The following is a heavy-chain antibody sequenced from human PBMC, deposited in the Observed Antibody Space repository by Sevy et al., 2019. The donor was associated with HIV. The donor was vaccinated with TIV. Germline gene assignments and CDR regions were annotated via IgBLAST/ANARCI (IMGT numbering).Heavy chain of an antibody. CDR2: IKEDGSGR. J-gene: IGHJ4*02. CDR1: GFTFGSYW. D-gene: IGHD6-6*01. V-gene: IGHV3-7*01. Sequence: GESLKISCAASGFTFGSYWMTWVRQAPGKGLEWVANIKEDGSGRLYVDSVRGRFTVSRDNAKKTLYLQMNNLRGEDTALYYCARLYSSSSGRGLDNWGQGALVTVSS. CDR3: ARLYSSSSGRGLDN.